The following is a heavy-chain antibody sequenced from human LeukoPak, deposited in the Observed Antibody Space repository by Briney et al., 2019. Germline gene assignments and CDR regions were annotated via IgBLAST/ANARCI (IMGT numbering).Heavy chain of an antibody. J-gene: IGHJ5*02. CDR3: ARAADIVTSRSWFDP. D-gene: IGHD2-15*01. V-gene: IGHV1-2*02. CDR1: GYTFTGYY. Sequence: GASVKVSCKASGYTFTGYYIHWVRQAPGQGLEWMGCINPNSGSTNYAQKSQGRVTMTRETSISTAYMELSSLRSDDTAVYYCARAADIVTSRSWFDPWGQGTLVTVSS. CDR2: INPNSGST.